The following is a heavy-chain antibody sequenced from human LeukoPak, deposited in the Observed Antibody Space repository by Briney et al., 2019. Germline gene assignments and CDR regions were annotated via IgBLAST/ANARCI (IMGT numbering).Heavy chain of an antibody. V-gene: IGHV4-34*01. CDR3: ATYGGNSGPLFDY. CDR1: GGSFSGYY. Sequence: SSETLSLTCAVYGGSFSGYYWSWIRQPPGKGLEWIGEINHSGSTNYNPSLKSRVTISVDTSKNQFSLKLSSVTAADTAVYYCATYGGNSGPLFDYWGQGTLVTVSS. CDR2: INHSGST. D-gene: IGHD4-23*01. J-gene: IGHJ4*02.